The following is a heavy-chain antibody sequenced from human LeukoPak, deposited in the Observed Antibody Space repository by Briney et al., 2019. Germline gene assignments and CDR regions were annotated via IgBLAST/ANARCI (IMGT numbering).Heavy chain of an antibody. CDR3: ASAFDWFDAFDI. D-gene: IGHD3-9*01. CDR2: ISYDGSNK. Sequence: GGSLRPSCAASGFTFSSYGMHWVRQAPGKGLEWVAVISYDGSNKYYADSVKGRFTISRDNAKNTLYLQMNSLRAEDTAVYYCASAFDWFDAFDIWGQGTMVTVSS. CDR1: GFTFSSYG. V-gene: IGHV3-30*03. J-gene: IGHJ3*02.